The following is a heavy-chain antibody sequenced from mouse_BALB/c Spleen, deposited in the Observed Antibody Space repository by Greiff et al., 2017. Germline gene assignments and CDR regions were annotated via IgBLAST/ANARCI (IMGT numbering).Heavy chain of an antibody. J-gene: IGHJ4*01. CDR2: IWGGGST. V-gene: IGHV2-6-5*01. Sequence: VHLVESGPGLVAPSQSLSITCTVSGFSLTDYGVSWIRQPPGKGLEWLGVIWGGGSTYYNSALKSRLSISKDNSKSQVFLKMNSLQTDDTAMYYCAKQGIYYDYDEGMDYWGQGTSVTVSS. CDR1: GFSLTDYG. CDR3: AKQGIYYDYDEGMDY. D-gene: IGHD2-4*01.